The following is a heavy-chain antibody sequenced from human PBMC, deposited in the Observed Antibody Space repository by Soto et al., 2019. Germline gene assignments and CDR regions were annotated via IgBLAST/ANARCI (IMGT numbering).Heavy chain of an antibody. CDR2: IYHSGST. V-gene: IGHV4-30-2*01. CDR3: ARGLGP. J-gene: IGHJ5*02. CDR1: GGSMSSGGYF. Sequence: SETLSLTYAVSGGSMSSGGYFWSWIRQPPGKGLEWIGYIYHSGSTYYNPSLKSRVTISVDRSKNQFSLKLNSVTAADTAVYYCARGLGPWGQGTLVTVSS. D-gene: IGHD3-10*01.